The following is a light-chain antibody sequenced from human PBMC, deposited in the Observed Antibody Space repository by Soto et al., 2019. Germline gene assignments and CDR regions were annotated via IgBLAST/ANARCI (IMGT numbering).Light chain of an antibody. CDR3: SSYTSSSTLV. CDR2: DVT. J-gene: IGLJ1*01. CDR1: SSDVGYYNI. Sequence: QSALTQPASVSGSPGQSITISCTGTSSDVGYYNIVSWYQQHPGKAPKLMIYDVTKRPSGVSNRFSGSKSGNTASLTISGLQAEDEADYYCSSYTSSSTLVFGTGTKVTVL. V-gene: IGLV2-14*02.